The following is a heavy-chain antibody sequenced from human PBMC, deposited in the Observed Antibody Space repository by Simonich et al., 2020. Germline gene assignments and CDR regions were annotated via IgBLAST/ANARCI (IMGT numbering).Heavy chain of an antibody. CDR1: GGSISSYY. CDR2: IYYIGST. D-gene: IGHD6-6*01. Sequence: QVQLQESGPGLVKPSETLSLTCTVSGGSISSYYWSWIRQPPGKGLEWIGYIYYIGSTNQNPSHKRRVTISVDPSKNQFSRKLSSVTAADTAVYYCARHDPGIAARPPSFYYYYYMDVWGKGTTVTVSS. J-gene: IGHJ6*03. V-gene: IGHV4-59*08. CDR3: ARHDPGIAARPPSFYYYYYMDV.